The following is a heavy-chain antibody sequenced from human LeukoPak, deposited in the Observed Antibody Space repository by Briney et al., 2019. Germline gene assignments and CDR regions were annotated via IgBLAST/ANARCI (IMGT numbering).Heavy chain of an antibody. CDR3: AKEGGDIAAHAYYYYYMDV. J-gene: IGHJ6*03. D-gene: IGHD6-6*01. V-gene: IGHV3-23*01. Sequence: GGSLRLSCAASGFTFSSYAMSWVRQAPGKGLEWVSAISGSGGSTYYADSVKGRFTISRDNSKNTLYLQMNSLRAEDTAVYYCAKEGGDIAAHAYYYYYMDVWGKGTTVTVSS. CDR2: ISGSGGST. CDR1: GFTFSSYA.